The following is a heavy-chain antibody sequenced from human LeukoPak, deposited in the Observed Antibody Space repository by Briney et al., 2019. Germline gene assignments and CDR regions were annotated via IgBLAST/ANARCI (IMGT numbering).Heavy chain of an antibody. V-gene: IGHV7-4-1*02. D-gene: IGHD5-18*01. Sequence: ASVKVSCKASGYTFTSYAMNWVRQAPGQGLEWMGWINTNTGNPTYAQGFTGRFVFSLDTSVSTAYLQISSLKAEDTAVYYCAREVDTAMVRVFDYWGQGTLVTVSS. CDR1: GYTFTSYA. CDR3: AREVDTAMVRVFDY. CDR2: INTNTGNP. J-gene: IGHJ4*02.